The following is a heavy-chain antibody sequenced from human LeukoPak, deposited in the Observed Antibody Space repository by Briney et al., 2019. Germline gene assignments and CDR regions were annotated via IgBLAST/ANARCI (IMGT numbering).Heavy chain of an antibody. J-gene: IGHJ4*02. D-gene: IGHD1-1*01. CDR2: ITNNGVST. Sequence: GGSLRLSCSASGFTFSNYALAWVRQAPGKGLEYVSVITNNGVSTYYADSVKGRFTISRDNSKSTLYLQMSSLRAEDTAMYYCAMNWNCDYWGQGTLVTVSS. CDR1: GFTFSNYA. CDR3: AMNWNCDY. V-gene: IGHV3-64D*09.